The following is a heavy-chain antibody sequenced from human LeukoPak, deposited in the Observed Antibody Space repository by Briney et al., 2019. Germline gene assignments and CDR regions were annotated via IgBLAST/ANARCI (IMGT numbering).Heavy chain of an antibody. V-gene: IGHV1-69*05. CDR3: AREPLGVVPAAIHY. Sequence: SVKVSCKASGGTFSSYAISWVREAPGQGLEWMGRIIPIFGTANYAQKFQGRVTITTDESTSTAYMELSSLRSEDTAVYYCAREPLGVVPAAIHYWGQGTLVTVSS. CDR1: GGTFSSYA. CDR2: IIPIFGTA. D-gene: IGHD2-2*01. J-gene: IGHJ4*02.